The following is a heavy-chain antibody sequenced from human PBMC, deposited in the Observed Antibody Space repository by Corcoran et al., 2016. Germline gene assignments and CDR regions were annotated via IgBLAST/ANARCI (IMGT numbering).Heavy chain of an antibody. V-gene: IGHV5-51*01. Sequence: EVQLVQTGAEVKKPGESLKISCQGSGYRFTNFWIGWVRQMPGEGLEWMGIIYPGDSDTRYGPSFQGQVTSSADKSISTAYLQWSSLQASDTAMYYCARFLECTSPDAFDVWGQGTMVTVSS. D-gene: IGHD3-3*01. CDR2: IYPGDSDT. CDR3: ARFLECTSPDAFDV. CDR1: GYRFTNFW. J-gene: IGHJ3*01.